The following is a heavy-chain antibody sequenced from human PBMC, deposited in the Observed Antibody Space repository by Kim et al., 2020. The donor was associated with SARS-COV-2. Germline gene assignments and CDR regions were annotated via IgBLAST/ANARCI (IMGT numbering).Heavy chain of an antibody. CDR2: IKSRTDGETT. J-gene: IGHJ6*02. CDR1: GFTFINAW. V-gene: IGHV3-15*01. CDR3: ATLPGDV. Sequence: GGSLRLSCAASGFTFINAWMSWIRQAPGKGLEWVGHIKSRTDGETTDYAAPVKGRFIISRDDSKNIVFLQMYSLKAEDTAVYYCATLPGDVWGQGTTVSVSS.